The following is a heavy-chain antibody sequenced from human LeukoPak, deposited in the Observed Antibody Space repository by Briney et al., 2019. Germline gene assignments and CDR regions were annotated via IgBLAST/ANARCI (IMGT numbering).Heavy chain of an antibody. CDR2: ISSGSNSI. CDR3: TGHHQAYSRTY. V-gene: IGHV3-21*01. CDR1: GFTFSSYS. Sequence: GGSLRLSCAASGFTFSSYSMNWVRQAPGKGLEWVSSISSGSNSIYYADSVKGRFTISRDNAKGTLYLQMSSLRAEDTAVYYCTGHHQAYSRTYWGQGTLVTVSS. D-gene: IGHD4-11*01. J-gene: IGHJ4*02.